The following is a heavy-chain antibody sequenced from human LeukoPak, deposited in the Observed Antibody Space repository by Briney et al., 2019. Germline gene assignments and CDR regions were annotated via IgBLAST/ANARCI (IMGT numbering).Heavy chain of an antibody. CDR3: ARDPASPHYDFWSGYSYDAFDI. J-gene: IGHJ3*02. CDR2: ISPYNGNT. Sequence: ASVKVSCKASGYTFTSYGISWVRQAPGEGVEWMGWISPYNGNTNYAQKLQGRVTMTTDTSTSTAYMELRSLRSDDTAVYYCARDPASPHYDFWSGYSYDAFDIWGQGTMVTVSS. D-gene: IGHD3-3*01. CDR1: GYTFTSYG. V-gene: IGHV1-18*01.